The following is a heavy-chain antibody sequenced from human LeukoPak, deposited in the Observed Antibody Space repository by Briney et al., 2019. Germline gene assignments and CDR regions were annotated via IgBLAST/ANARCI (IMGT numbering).Heavy chain of an antibody. CDR1: GGSFSGYY. D-gene: IGHD3-10*01. CDR2: INHSGST. J-gene: IGHJ5*02. V-gene: IGHV4-34*01. CDR3: ARDLAYYDSGSYSWFDP. Sequence: SETLSLTCAVYGGSFSGYYWSWIRQPPGKGLEWIGEINHSGSTHYNPSLKSRVTISVDTSKNQFSLNLSSVTAADTAVYYCARDLAYYDSGSYSWFDPWGPGTLVTVSS.